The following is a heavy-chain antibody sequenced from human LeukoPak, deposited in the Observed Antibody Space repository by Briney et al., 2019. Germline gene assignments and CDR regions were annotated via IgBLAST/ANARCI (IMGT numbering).Heavy chain of an antibody. CDR1: GGSISSSTHY. D-gene: IGHD3-22*01. CDR2: LYPSGST. CDR3: ARVNYHDSGGSYWWFDP. J-gene: IGHJ5*02. V-gene: IGHV4-39*07. Sequence: PSETLSLTCTVSGGSISSSTHYWGWIRQPPGKGLEWIGLLYPSGSTNYNPSLKSRVTTSVDPSKNQVSLKLTSVTAADTAVYYCARVNYHDSGGSYWWFDPWGQGTRVTVSS.